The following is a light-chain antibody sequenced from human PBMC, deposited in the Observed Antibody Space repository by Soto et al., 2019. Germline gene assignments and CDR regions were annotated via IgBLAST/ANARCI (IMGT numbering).Light chain of an antibody. CDR2: VAS. J-gene: IGKJ1*01. V-gene: IGKV1-39*01. CDR3: QQSYSTTWT. Sequence: DIQMTQSPSSLSASVGVRVTITCRASQSISSYLSWYQQKPGKAPKLLINVASTLQSGVPSRFSGSGSGTDFTLTISSLQPEDFATYSCQQSYSTTWTFGQGTKVDIK. CDR1: QSISSY.